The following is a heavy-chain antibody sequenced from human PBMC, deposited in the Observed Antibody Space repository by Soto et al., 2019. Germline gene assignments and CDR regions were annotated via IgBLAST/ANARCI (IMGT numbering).Heavy chain of an antibody. CDR2: IKSRIDGETR. D-gene: IGHD3-10*01. Sequence: EVQLVVSGGGLVKPGGSLRLSCVGSGFTFSNAWMTWVRQAPGKGLEWVGRIKSRIDGETREYAAPVKDRFTISRDDSKNTVYLQVTGLKTEDTAIYYCTADVPTQGVGEFDYWGQGTLIAVSS. V-gene: IGHV3-15*01. CDR3: TADVPTQGVGEFDY. J-gene: IGHJ4*02. CDR1: GFTFSNAW.